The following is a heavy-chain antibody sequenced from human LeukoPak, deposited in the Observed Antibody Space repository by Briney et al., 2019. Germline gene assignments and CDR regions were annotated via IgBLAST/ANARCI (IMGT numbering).Heavy chain of an antibody. V-gene: IGHV3-30*04. CDR3: ARDIYNCRNGFDP. Sequence: GGSLRLSCAASGFTFSSYVMHWVRQAPGKGLEWVAIISYDGSNEYYADSVKGRFNISRDNSKNTLYLQMNSLRAADTAVYYCARDIYNCRNGFDPWGQGTLVTVSS. J-gene: IGHJ5*02. D-gene: IGHD1-1*01. CDR2: ISYDGSNE. CDR1: GFTFSSYV.